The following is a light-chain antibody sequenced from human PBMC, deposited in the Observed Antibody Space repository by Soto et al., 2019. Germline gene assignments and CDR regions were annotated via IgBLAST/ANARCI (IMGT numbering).Light chain of an antibody. CDR3: AAWDDSLSGVV. CDR2: RNN. V-gene: IGLV1-47*01. Sequence: QLVLTQPPSESGTPGQSVTISSSGSSSNIGSNYVYWYQQLPGTAPKLLIYRNNQRPSGVPDRFSGSESGTSASLAISGLRAEDEADYYCAAWDDSLSGVVFGGGTKLTVL. CDR1: SSNIGSNY. J-gene: IGLJ2*01.